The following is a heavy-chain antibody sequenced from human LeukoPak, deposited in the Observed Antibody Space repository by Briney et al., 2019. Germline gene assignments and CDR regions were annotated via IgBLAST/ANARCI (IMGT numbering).Heavy chain of an antibody. D-gene: IGHD1-26*01. J-gene: IGHJ4*02. CDR3: ASASTTGDY. CDR2: IILIFGTA. CDR1: GGTFSSYA. V-gene: IGHV1-69*13. Sequence: SVKLSCKSSGGTFSSYAISWVRHPHGPGPEWMGGIILIFGTANYAQNIQSRDTITADQTTSTADMELSSQKSEDTAVYYCASASTTGDYWGQGTLVTVSS.